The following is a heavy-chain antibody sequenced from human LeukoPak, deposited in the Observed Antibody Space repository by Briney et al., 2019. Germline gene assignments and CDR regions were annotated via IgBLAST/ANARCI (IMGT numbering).Heavy chain of an antibody. V-gene: IGHV3-30-3*01. CDR1: GFTFSSYA. CDR3: AKQGDNGSGSYYDDLDY. D-gene: IGHD3-10*01. CDR2: ISYDGSSK. J-gene: IGHJ4*02. Sequence: QPGGSLRLSCAASGFTFSSYAMHWVRQAPGKGLEWVAVISYDGSSKYYADSVKGRFTISRDNSKNTLYLQMNSLRAEDTAVYYCAKQGDNGSGSYYDDLDYWGQGTLVTVSS.